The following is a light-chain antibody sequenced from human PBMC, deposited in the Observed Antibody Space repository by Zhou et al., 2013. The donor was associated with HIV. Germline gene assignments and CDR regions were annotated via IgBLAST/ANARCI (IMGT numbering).Light chain of an antibody. CDR1: SSNIASNF. J-gene: IGLJ2*01. Sequence: QSVLTQPPSVSAAPGQRVTISCSGSSSNIASNFVCWFQQLPGTAPKLLIHEDNQRPSGIPDRFSASKSGTSVTLAITGLQTGDEGDYYCQTWDRSLSAVVFGGGTKLTVL. CDR2: EDN. CDR3: QTWDRSLSAVV. V-gene: IGLV1-51*02.